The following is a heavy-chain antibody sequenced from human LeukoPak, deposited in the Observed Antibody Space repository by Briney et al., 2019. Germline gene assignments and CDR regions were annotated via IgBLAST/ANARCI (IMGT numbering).Heavy chain of an antibody. D-gene: IGHD3-10*01. CDR1: GFTFSNYW. J-gene: IGHJ3*02. V-gene: IGHV3-74*01. Sequence: GGSLRFSCAASGFTFSNYWMFWVRQVPGKGLVWVSRINTDGTTTSYADSVKGRFTISRDNAKNTLYLQMNSLRAEDTAVYYCARDVSYGSTFDIWGQGTMVTVSS. CDR3: ARDVSYGSTFDI. CDR2: INTDGTTT.